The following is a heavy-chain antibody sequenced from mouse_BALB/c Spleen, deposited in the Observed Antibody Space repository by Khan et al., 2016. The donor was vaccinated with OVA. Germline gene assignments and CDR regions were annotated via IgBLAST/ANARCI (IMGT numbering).Heavy chain of an antibody. Sequence: EVELVESGPELMKPGASVKISCKASGYSFTSYYIHWVKQSHGKTLEWIGYIDPFNGGSTYNQKFNVKATLTVDKSSNTAYMHLSSLTSEDSAVYYCARHGSTSWFAYWGQGTLVTVSA. CDR3: ARHGSTSWFAY. D-gene: IGHD1-1*01. CDR1: GYSFTSYY. J-gene: IGHJ3*01. CDR2: IDPFNGGS. V-gene: IGHV1-31*01.